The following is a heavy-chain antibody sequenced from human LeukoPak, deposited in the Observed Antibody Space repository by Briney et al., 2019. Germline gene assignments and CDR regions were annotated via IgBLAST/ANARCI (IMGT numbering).Heavy chain of an antibody. CDR2: ISGSGGST. CDR1: GFTFSSYA. J-gene: IGHJ5*02. CDR3: AKDTYGSGSYYNGHNWFDP. V-gene: IGHV3-23*01. D-gene: IGHD3-10*01. Sequence: PGGSLRLSCAASGFTFSSYAMSWVRQAPGKGLEWVSAISGSGGSTYYADSVKGRFTISRDNSKNTLYLQMNSLRAEDTAVYYCAKDTYGSGSYYNGHNWFDPWGQGTLVTVSS.